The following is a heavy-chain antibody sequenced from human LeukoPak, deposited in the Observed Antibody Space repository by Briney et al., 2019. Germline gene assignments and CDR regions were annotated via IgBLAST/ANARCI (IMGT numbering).Heavy chain of an antibody. Sequence: GGSLRLSCVASGFPFSSYWMTWVRQAPGKGLEWVANIKQDGSKKSYVDSVKGRFTISRDNSKNTLHLQMNSLRAEDTAVYYCAKHRPDAFDIWGQGTMVTVSS. CDR3: AKHRPDAFDI. J-gene: IGHJ3*02. CDR2: IKQDGSKK. CDR1: GFPFSSYW. V-gene: IGHV3-7*03.